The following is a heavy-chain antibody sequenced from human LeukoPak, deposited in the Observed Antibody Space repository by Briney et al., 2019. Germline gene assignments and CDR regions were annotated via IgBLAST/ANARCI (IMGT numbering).Heavy chain of an antibody. CDR1: GYTFTSYA. D-gene: IGHD1-7*01. CDR3: AESSNSRNDY. V-gene: IGHV1-69*04. J-gene: IGHJ4*02. CDR2: IIPILGIA. Sequence: SVKVSCKASGYTFTSYAISWVRQAPGQGLEWMGRIIPILGIANYAQKFQGRVTITADKSTSTAYMELSSLRSEDTAVYYCAESSNSRNDYWGQGTLVTVSS.